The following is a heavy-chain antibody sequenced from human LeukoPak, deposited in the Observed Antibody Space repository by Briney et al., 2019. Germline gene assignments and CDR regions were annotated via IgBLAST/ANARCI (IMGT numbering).Heavy chain of an antibody. V-gene: IGHV3-30-3*01. D-gene: IGHD1-26*01. J-gene: IGHJ4*02. CDR1: GFTFSSYA. CDR3: ARESLVGSYAFDY. Sequence: PGGSLRLSCAASGFTFSSYAMHWVRQAPGKGLEWVAVISYDGSNKYYADSVKGRFTISRDNSKNTLYLQMNSLRAEDTAVYYCARESLVGSYAFDYWGQGTLVTVSS. CDR2: ISYDGSNK.